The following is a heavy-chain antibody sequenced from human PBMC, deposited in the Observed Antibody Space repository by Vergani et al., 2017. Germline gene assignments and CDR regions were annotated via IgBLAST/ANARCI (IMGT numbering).Heavy chain of an antibody. D-gene: IGHD7-27*01. V-gene: IGHV4-59*01. CDR1: GGPISSYY. CDR2: IYYSGST. Sequence: QVQLQESGPGLVKPSETLSLTCTVSGGPISSYYWSWIRQPPGKGLEWIGYIYYSGSTNYNPPLKRRVTISVDTSKNQFSLKLSAVTAADTAVYYCARYSNWGWYYYYYMDVWGKGTTVTVSS. J-gene: IGHJ6*03. CDR3: ARYSNWGWYYYYYMDV.